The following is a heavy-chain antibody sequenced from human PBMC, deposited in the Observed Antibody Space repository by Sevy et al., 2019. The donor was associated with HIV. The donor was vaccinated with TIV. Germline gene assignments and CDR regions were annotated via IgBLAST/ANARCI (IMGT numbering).Heavy chain of an antibody. CDR1: GFTFGDYS. D-gene: IGHD1-1*01. CDR2: LKSDVYGGTV. J-gene: IGHJ4*02. Sequence: GGSLRLSCTASGFTFGDYSMSWVRQAPGKGLEWVAFLKSDVYGGTVDHAASVRGRFVISRDDSKTIAYLQMNDLETEDTGVYYCTRWKAPQSIFDYWGQGALVTVSS. V-gene: IGHV3-49*04. CDR3: TRWKAPQSIFDY.